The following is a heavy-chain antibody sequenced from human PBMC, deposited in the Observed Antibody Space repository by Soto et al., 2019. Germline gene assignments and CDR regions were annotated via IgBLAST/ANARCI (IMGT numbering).Heavy chain of an antibody. J-gene: IGHJ6*02. Sequence: GGSLRLSCAASGITISNYPMSWVRQAPGKGLVWVSRINSDGSSTSYADSVKGRFTISRDNAKNTLYLQMNSLRAEDTAVYYCARDGGVYCSGGSCYSVLDFYYYGMDVWGQGTTVTVSS. V-gene: IGHV3-74*01. CDR3: ARDGGVYCSGGSCYSVLDFYYYGMDV. D-gene: IGHD2-15*01. CDR1: GITISNYP. CDR2: INSDGSST.